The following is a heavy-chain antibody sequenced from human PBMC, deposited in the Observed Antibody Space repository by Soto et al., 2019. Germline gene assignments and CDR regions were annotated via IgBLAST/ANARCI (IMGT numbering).Heavy chain of an antibody. D-gene: IGHD2-2*01. CDR3: GRDPSEGRVGNWFES. CDR2: ISSSTSYV. CDR1: GFTFSRYG. V-gene: IGHV3-21*02. Sequence: EVQLVESGGGLVKPGGSLRLSCAASGFTFSRYGMNWLRQAPGKGLEWVASISSSTSYVYYADSVKGRFSTSRDNAKNILYLEMYALRTEDTAFYYCGRDPSEGRVGNWFESWGQGTLVTVSS. J-gene: IGHJ5*01.